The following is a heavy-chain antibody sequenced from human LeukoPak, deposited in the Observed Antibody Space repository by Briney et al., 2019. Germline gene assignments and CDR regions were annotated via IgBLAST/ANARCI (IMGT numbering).Heavy chain of an antibody. J-gene: IGHJ5*02. Sequence: GGSLRLSWTASGTTFSTYWMSWVRKAPAKGKGWGANIKQDGSEKYYEDCEKGRFTISRHNAKNSLYLQMNSLRAEDTAVYYCARDRNTKGYCSGGSCYWFDPWGQGTLVTVSS. CDR1: GTTFSTYW. D-gene: IGHD2-15*01. V-gene: IGHV3-7*01. CDR2: IKQDGSEK. CDR3: ARDRNTKGYCSGGSCYWFDP.